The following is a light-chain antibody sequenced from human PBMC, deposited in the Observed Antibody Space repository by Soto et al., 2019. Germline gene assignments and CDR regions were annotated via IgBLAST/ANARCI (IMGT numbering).Light chain of an antibody. CDR1: SSDVGSYNS. V-gene: IGLV2-11*01. J-gene: IGLJ1*01. CDR2: DVS. CDR3: CSYAGSYIYV. Sequence: QSALTQPRSVSGSPGQSVTISCTGTSSDVGSYNSVSWYQQHPGKAPKLMIYDVSKRPSGVPDSFSGSKSDNTASLTISGLQAEDEADYYCCSYAGSYIYVFGTGTKLTVL.